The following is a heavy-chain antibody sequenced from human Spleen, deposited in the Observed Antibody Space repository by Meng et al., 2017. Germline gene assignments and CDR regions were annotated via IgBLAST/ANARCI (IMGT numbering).Heavy chain of an antibody. CDR2: ISAYNGNT. CDR3: ARDRPAAAGRGYYFDY. V-gene: IGHV1-18*01. CDR1: GYTFTDYG. J-gene: IGHJ4*02. D-gene: IGHD6-13*01. Sequence: ASVKVSCKASGYTFTDYGITWVRQAPGQGLEWMGWISAYNGNTNYAQKLQGRVTMTTDTSTSTAYMELRSLRSDDTAVYYCARDRPAAAGRGYYFDYWGQGTLVTVSS.